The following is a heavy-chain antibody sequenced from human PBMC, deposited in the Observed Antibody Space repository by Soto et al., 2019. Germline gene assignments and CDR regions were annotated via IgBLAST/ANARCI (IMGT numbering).Heavy chain of an antibody. CDR1: GFTCSDFG. CDR3: AKDFKVSGGHYGSLNYYYGMDV. D-gene: IGHD3-10*01. V-gene: IGHV3-30*18. J-gene: IGHJ6*02. Sequence: GSLRLSCAASGFTCSDFGMHWVRQAPGKGLEWVAIISYDGILKYYADSVKGRFTISRDTSKGAVYLQMNSLTPEDTAVYYCAKDFKVSGGHYGSLNYYYGMDVWGQGTTVTVSS. CDR2: ISYDGILK.